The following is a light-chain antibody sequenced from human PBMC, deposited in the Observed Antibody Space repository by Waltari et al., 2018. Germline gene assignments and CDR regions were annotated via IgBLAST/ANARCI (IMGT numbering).Light chain of an antibody. J-gene: IGKJ1*01. CDR2: KAS. Sequence: IQMTQSSSTLSASVGDSVNITCRASQSISSWLAWYQQKPWKAPKLRIYKASRLESGVPSRFSGSGSGTEFTLTISSLQPDDFATYYCQQYNSYSLWTFGQGTKVEIK. CDR3: QQYNSYSLWT. V-gene: IGKV1-5*03. CDR1: QSISSW.